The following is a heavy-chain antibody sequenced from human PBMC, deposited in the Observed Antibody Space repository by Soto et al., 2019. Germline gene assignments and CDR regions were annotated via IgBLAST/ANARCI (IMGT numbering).Heavy chain of an antibody. CDR3: ARLNYDFWSGYNYFDY. CDR2: IYYSGST. Sequence: SETLSLTCTVSGGSISSYYWSWIRQPPGKGLEWIGYIYYSGSTNYNPSLKSRVTISVDTSKNQFSLKLSSVTAADTAVYYCARLNYDFWSGYNYFDYWGQGTLVTAPQ. D-gene: IGHD3-3*01. J-gene: IGHJ4*02. V-gene: IGHV4-59*01. CDR1: GGSISSYY.